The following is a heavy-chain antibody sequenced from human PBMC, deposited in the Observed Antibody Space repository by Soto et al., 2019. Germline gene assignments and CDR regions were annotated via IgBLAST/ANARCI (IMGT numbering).Heavy chain of an antibody. D-gene: IGHD2-21*02. CDR3: TRVGCGGDCYNDY. V-gene: IGHV3-49*04. CDR1: GFTFGDYA. J-gene: IGHJ4*02. CDR2: IRSKAYGGTT. Sequence: GGSLRLSCTASGFTFGDYAMSWVRQAPGKGLEWVGFIRSKAYGGTTEYAASVKGRFTISRDDSKSIAYLQMNSLKTEDTAVYYCTRVGCGGDCYNDYRREGTLVTVSS.